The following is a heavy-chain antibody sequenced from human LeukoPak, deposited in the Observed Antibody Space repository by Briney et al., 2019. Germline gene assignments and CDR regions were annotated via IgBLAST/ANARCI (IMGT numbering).Heavy chain of an antibody. V-gene: IGHV5-51*01. Sequence: GESLKISCKGSGYSFTSYWIGWGRQIPGKGLEWMGIIYPADSDTRYSPYFQGQVTISADKSISTAYLQWSSLKASDTAMYYCARQYYYDSSGYSNDAFDIWGQGTTVTVSS. D-gene: IGHD3-22*01. CDR2: IYPADSDT. J-gene: IGHJ3*02. CDR1: GYSFTSYW. CDR3: ARQYYYDSSGYSNDAFDI.